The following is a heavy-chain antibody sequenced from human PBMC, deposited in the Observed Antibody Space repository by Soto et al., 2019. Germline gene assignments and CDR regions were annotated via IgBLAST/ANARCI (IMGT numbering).Heavy chain of an antibody. Sequence: GGSLRLSCAASGFTFSSYSMNWVRQAPGKGLEWVSSISSSSSYIYYADSVKGRFTISRDNAKNSLYLQMNSLRAEDTAVYYCARLTGEQLVDYWGQGTLVTVSS. V-gene: IGHV3-21*01. CDR1: GFTFSSYS. CDR2: ISSSSSYI. J-gene: IGHJ4*02. CDR3: ARLTGEQLVDY. D-gene: IGHD6-6*01.